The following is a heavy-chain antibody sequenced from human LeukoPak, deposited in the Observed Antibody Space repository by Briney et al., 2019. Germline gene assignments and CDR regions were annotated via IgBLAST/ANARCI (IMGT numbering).Heavy chain of an antibody. V-gene: IGHV4-4*07. CDR2: IYTSGST. D-gene: IGHD3-3*02. CDR1: DGSISSYF. J-gene: IGHJ4*02. CDR3: ARDGENSIVAPLDY. Sequence: PSETLSLTCTVSDGSISSYFWNWIRRPAGKGLEWIGRIYTSGSTNYSPSLKSRVTMSVDTSKNQFSVKLSSVTAADTAVYYCARDGENSIVAPLDYWGQGTLVTVSS.